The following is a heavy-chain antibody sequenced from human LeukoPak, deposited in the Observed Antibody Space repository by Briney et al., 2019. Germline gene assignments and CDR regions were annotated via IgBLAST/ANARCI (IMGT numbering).Heavy chain of an antibody. CDR1: GGSISTYF. CDR2: VSNSGST. V-gene: IGHV4-59*01. CDR3: ALAARRSASFDY. J-gene: IGHJ4*02. Sequence: SETLSLTSTVSGGSISTYFCTWIRQPPGKGLEWIGYVSNSGSTNYNPSLKSRVTISVDTSKNQFSLKLNSLTPADTAVYYCALAARRSASFDYWGQGTLVTVSS. D-gene: IGHD6-6*01.